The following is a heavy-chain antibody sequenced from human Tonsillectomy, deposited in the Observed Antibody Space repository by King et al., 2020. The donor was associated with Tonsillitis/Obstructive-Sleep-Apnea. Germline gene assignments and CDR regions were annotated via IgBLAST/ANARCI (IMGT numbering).Heavy chain of an antibody. J-gene: IGHJ6*02. V-gene: IGHV3-7*03. D-gene: IGHD3-10*01. CDR2: IKPDGSEK. Sequence: VQLVESGGGLVQPGGSLRLSCAASGFTFSSYWMSWVRQAPGKGLEWVANIKPDGSEKYYVDSVKGRFTISRDNARNSLYLQMNSLRAEDTAVYYCAREGDYGSGLGDPWGMDVWGQGTTVTVSS. CDR3: AREGDYGSGLGDPWGMDV. CDR1: GFTFSSYW.